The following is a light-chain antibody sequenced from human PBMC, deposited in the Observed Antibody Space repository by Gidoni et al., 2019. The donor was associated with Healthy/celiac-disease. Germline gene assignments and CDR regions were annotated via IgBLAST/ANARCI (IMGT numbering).Light chain of an antibody. J-gene: IGLJ1*01. CDR3: NSRDSSGNHFYV. V-gene: IGLV3-19*01. CDR2: GKN. Sequence: SSELTQDPAVSVALGQTVRITCQGDSLRSYYASWYQQKPGQAPVLVIYGKNNRPSGIPDRFPGSSSGNTASLTITGAQAEDEADYYCNSRDSSGNHFYVFGTGTKVTVL. CDR1: SLRSYY.